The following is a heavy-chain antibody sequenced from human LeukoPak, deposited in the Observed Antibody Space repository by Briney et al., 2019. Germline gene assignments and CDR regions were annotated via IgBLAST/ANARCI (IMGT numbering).Heavy chain of an antibody. D-gene: IGHD4-17*01. CDR3: ARDRRDYGDPISYGMDV. J-gene: IGHJ6*02. CDR2: IYYSGST. V-gene: IGHV4-31*03. Sequence: SETLSLTCTVSGGSISSGGYYWSWIHQHPGKGLEWIGYIYYSGSTYYNPSLKSRVTISVDTSKNQFSLKLSSVTAADTAVYYCARDRRDYGDPISYGMDVWGQGTTVTVSS. CDR1: GGSISSGGYY.